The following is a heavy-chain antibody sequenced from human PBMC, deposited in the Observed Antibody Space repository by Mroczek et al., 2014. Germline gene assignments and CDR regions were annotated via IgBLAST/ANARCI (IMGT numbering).Heavy chain of an antibody. CDR2: IYPGDSDT. J-gene: IGHJ4*02. Sequence: VQLVESGAEVKKPGESLKISCKGSGYSFTSYWIGWVRQMPGKGLEWMGIIYPGDSDTRYSPSFQGQVTISADKSISTAYLQWSSLKASDTAMYYCARLSYDSSGYYYYFDYWGQGTLVTVSS. D-gene: IGHD3-22*01. V-gene: IGHV5-51*03. CDR3: ARLSYDSSGYYYYFDY. CDR1: GYSFTSYW.